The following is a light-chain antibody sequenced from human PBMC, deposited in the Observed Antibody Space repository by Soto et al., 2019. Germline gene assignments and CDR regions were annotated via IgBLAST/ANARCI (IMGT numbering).Light chain of an antibody. CDR1: SSKNGAGYD. V-gene: IGLV1-40*01. CDR3: QSYDSSLSVYV. CDR2: GNS. Sequence: QSVLTQPPPVSGAPGQRVTISCTGSSSKNGAGYDVHWYQQLPGTAPKLLIYGNSNRPSGVPDRFSGSKSGTSASLAIIGFQAEDEAVYYCQSYDSSLSVYVFGTGTKVTVL. J-gene: IGLJ1*01.